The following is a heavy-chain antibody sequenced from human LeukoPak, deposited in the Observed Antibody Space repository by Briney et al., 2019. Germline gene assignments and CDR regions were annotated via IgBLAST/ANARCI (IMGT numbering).Heavy chain of an antibody. Sequence: GGSLRLSCAASGFTFSDYYMSWIRQAPGKGLEWVSYISSSGSTIYYADSVKGRFTISRDNAKNILYLQKNSLTAEDTAVYWCAKDPINWGSIYFDCWGQGTLVTVSS. CDR1: GFTFSDYY. D-gene: IGHD7-27*01. CDR2: ISSSGSTI. CDR3: AKDPINWGSIYFDC. V-gene: IGHV3-11*01. J-gene: IGHJ4*02.